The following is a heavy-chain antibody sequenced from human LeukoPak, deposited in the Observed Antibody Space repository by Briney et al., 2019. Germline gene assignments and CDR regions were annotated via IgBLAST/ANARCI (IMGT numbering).Heavy chain of an antibody. J-gene: IGHJ4*02. CDR1: GFTFSSYA. CDR3: AKDRGGYSYGYWDY. V-gene: IGHV3-23*01. CDR2: ISGSGGNT. D-gene: IGHD5-18*01. Sequence: TGGSLGLSCAASGFTFSSYAMSWVRQAPGKGLEWVSAISGSGGNTYYADSVKGRFTISRDNSKNTLYLLMNSLRAEDTAVYYCAKDRGGYSYGYWDYWGQGTLVTVSS.